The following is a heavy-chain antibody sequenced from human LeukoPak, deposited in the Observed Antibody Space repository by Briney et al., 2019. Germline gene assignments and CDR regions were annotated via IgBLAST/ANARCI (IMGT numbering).Heavy chain of an antibody. Sequence: ASVKVSCKASGYTFTGYYIHWVRQAPGQGLEWMGWINPNSGGTNYAQKFQGRVTMTRDTSITYMELSRLRSDDAAVYYCARDWPNDAFDIWGQGTMVTVSS. V-gene: IGHV1-2*02. CDR1: GYTFTGYY. CDR3: ARDWPNDAFDI. CDR2: INPNSGGT. J-gene: IGHJ3*02.